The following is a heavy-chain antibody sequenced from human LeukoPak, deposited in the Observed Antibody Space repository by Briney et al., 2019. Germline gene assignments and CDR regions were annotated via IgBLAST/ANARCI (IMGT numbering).Heavy chain of an antibody. CDR2: IHYSGST. CDR1: GGSIGSYY. D-gene: IGHD6-19*01. J-gene: IGHJ4*02. Sequence: SETLSLTCTVSGGSIGSYYWNWIRQAPGKGLEWIGYIHYSGSTNHNSALKSRVTISVDTSKNQYSLKLSSVTAADTAVYCCARDGVAGGFDYWGQGTLVTVS. V-gene: IGHV4-59*01. CDR3: ARDGVAGGFDY.